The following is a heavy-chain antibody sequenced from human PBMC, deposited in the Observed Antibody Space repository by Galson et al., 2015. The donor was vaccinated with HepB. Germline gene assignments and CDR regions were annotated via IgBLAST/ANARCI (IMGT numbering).Heavy chain of an antibody. CDR2: IYSGGST. V-gene: IGHV3-66*01. CDR3: ARVDTTMVRGVIYYYYGMDV. Sequence: SLRLSCAASGFTVSSNYMSWVRQAPGKGLEWVSVIYSGGSTYYADSVKGRFTISRDNSKNTLYLQMNSLRAEDTAVYYCARVDTTMVRGVIYYYYGMDVWGQGTTVTVSS. D-gene: IGHD3-10*01. J-gene: IGHJ6*02. CDR1: GFTVSSNY.